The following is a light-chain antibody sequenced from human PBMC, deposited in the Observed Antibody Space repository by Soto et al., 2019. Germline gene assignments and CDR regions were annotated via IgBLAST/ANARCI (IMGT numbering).Light chain of an antibody. CDR3: QEYDTYLFT. CDR1: QSISSW. V-gene: IGKV1-5*03. Sequence: DIQMTQSPSTLSASVGDRVTITCRASQSISSWLAWYQQKPGKAPKLLIYKASSLESGVPSRFSGSGSGTEFTFSISSLQPNDFATYYCQEYDTYLFTFGQGTKVDI. CDR2: KAS. J-gene: IGKJ2*01.